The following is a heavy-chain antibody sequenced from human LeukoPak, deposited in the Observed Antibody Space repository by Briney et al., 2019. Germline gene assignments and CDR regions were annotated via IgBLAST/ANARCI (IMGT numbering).Heavy chain of an antibody. Sequence: SETLSLTCTVSGGSISSYYWSWIRQPPGKGLEWIGYIYYSGSTNYNPSLKSRVTISVDTSKNQFSLKLSSVTAADTAVYYCARGTVVTGFGYWGQGTLVTVSS. D-gene: IGHD4-23*01. CDR2: IYYSGST. V-gene: IGHV4-59*08. CDR1: GGSISSYY. CDR3: ARGTVVTGFGY. J-gene: IGHJ4*02.